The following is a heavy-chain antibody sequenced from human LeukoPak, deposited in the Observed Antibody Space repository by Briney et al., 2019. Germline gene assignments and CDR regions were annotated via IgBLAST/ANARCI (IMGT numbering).Heavy chain of an antibody. Sequence: GGSLRLSCAASGFTFDDYGMTWVRQDPGRRLEWVSTVDWSGGRTSYADSVKGRFTISRDNAKNSLFLQMNSLRAEDTALYFCVRSRIYYFDYWGQGTLVTVSS. J-gene: IGHJ4*02. CDR3: VRSRIYYFDY. CDR2: VDWSGGRT. V-gene: IGHV3-20*04. CDR1: GFTFDDYG.